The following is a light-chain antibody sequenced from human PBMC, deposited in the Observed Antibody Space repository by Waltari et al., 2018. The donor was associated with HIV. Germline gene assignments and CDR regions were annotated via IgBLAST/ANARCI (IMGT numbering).Light chain of an antibody. Sequence: QSVLTQPPSVSAAPGQKVTISCSGSNSNIGNNYVSWYQQVPGTAPKLLIFATNKRPSGIPERFYGAKSGTSATLGITGLQTGDEADYYCGTWDSSLSVMLFGGGTKLTVL. CDR1: NSNIGNNY. V-gene: IGLV1-51*02. CDR2: ATN. CDR3: GTWDSSLSVML. J-gene: IGLJ2*01.